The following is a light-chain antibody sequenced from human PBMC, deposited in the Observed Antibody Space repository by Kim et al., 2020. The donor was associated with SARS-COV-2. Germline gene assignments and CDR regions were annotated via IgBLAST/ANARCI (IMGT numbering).Light chain of an antibody. CDR2: SNA. Sequence: GLRVALSFSGSSSNRGRNPVNLYQHLPGTAPKLLIYSNAQRPSGVPDRFSGSKSGTSASLAISGLQSEDEADYYCAAWDDSLNGRVFGGGTKLTVL. V-gene: IGLV1-44*01. J-gene: IGLJ3*02. CDR3: AAWDDSLNGRV. CDR1: SSNRGRNP.